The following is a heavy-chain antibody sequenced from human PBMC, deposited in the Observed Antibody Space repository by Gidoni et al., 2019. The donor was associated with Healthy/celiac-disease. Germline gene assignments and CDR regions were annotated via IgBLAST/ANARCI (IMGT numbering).Heavy chain of an antibody. CDR2: INAGNGNT. CDR1: GYTFTSSA. CDR3: ARDTSSGWYPDYFDY. J-gene: IGHJ4*02. V-gene: IGHV1-3*01. D-gene: IGHD6-19*01. Sequence: QVQLVQSGAEVQKPGASVKVSCKTSGYTFTSSAMHWVRQSPGQRLEWMGWINAGNGNTKYSQKCQGRVTITRDTSASTAYMELSSLRSEDTAVYYCARDTSSGWYPDYFDYWGQGTLVTVSS.